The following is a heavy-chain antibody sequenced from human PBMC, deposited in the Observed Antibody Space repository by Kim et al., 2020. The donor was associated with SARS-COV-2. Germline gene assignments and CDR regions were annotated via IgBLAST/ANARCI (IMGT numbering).Heavy chain of an antibody. J-gene: IGHJ4*02. Sequence: KFQGRVTMTRDTSTSTVYMELSSLGSEDTAVYYCARIGYDSSGSYTTLDYWGQGTLVTVSS. CDR3: ARIGYDSSGSYTTLDY. D-gene: IGHD3-22*01. V-gene: IGHV1-46*01.